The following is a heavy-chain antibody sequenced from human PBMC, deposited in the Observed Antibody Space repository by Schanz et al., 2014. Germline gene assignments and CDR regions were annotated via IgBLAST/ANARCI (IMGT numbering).Heavy chain of an antibody. D-gene: IGHD3-16*01. J-gene: IGHJ2*01. CDR3: VRVPSRDVSFDL. CDR2: INGYNGHT. CDR1: GYTFSSYG. Sequence: QVQLVQSGAEVKKPGASVKVSCKASGYTFSSYGITWVRQAPGQGLEWMGWINGYNGHTLYAQKFQGRVTMTTDTSTSTSYMELRSLRSDDTAHYYCVRVPSRDVSFDLWGRGTLVTASS. V-gene: IGHV1-18*01.